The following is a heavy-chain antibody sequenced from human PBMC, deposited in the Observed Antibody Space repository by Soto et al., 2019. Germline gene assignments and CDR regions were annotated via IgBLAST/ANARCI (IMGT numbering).Heavy chain of an antibody. J-gene: IGHJ4*02. V-gene: IGHV4-31*03. D-gene: IGHD4-17*01. CDR3: ARCLSVTMFDS. CDR1: GGSISTGGYY. CDR2: VYYSGST. Sequence: QVQLQESGPGLVKPSQTLSLTCTVSGGSISTGGYYWTWIRQHPGKGMEWIGYVYYSGSTYYNPTPKSRLTISVDTSKKQFSLKLTSVTAADTAVYYCARCLSVTMFDSWGQGTLVPVSS.